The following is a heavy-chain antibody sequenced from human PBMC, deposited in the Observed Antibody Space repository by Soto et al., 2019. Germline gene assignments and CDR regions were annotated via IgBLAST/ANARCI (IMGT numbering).Heavy chain of an antibody. V-gene: IGHV1-69*13. D-gene: IGHD3-16*02. CDR3: ARVIRGYVWGSYRYPDAFDI. CDR1: GYTFTTFG. Sequence: GASVKVSCKASGYTFTTFGISWVRQAPGQGLEWMGGIIPKIGTTNYAQKLQGRVTITADESSSTAYLELSSLRSEDTAVCYCARVIRGYVWGSYRYPDAFDIWGQGTMVTVSS. CDR2: IIPKIGTT. J-gene: IGHJ3*02.